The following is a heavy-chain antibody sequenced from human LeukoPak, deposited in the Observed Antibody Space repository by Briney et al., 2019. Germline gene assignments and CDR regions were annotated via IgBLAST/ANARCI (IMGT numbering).Heavy chain of an antibody. J-gene: IGHJ4*02. CDR2: ISSDGKT. CDR1: GIAVSDNY. Sequence: GGSLRLSCAASGIAVSDNYMGWVRQAPGKGLEWVSVISSDGKTDHADSVKGRFTISRDNAKNSLYLQMNSLRAEDTAVYYCARSHYCSGGSCYASDYWGQGTLVTVSS. D-gene: IGHD2-15*01. CDR3: ARSHYCSGGSCYASDY. V-gene: IGHV3-66*01.